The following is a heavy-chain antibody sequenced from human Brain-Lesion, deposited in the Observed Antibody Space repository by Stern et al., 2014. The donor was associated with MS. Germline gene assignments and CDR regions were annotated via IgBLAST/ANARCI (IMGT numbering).Heavy chain of an antibody. CDR1: GFTVSNYY. J-gene: IGHJ4*02. V-gene: IGHV3-66*02. CDR2: IYTSGKT. Sequence: EVQLVQSGGGLVQPGGSLRLSCAASGFTVSNYYMSWVRQAPGKGLEWVSIIYTSGKTYYADSVRGRFVISGDKSKSTLYLQMDSLRPEDTAVYYCARDRVTTVTTYYFDSWGQGTRVTVSS. CDR3: ARDRVTTVTTYYFDS. D-gene: IGHD4-17*01.